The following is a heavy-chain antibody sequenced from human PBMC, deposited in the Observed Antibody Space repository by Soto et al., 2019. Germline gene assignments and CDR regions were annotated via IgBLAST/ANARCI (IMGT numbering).Heavy chain of an antibody. CDR3: SSQASYFGSGKQQYDMDV. Sequence: EVQLVESGGGLVQPGGSLKLSGAASGFTFSGSAMHWVRQASGKGLEWVGPIRSKANNYATAYGASVKGRFTISKDDSKNTAYLQLNRRKAEDTAADFCSSQASYFGSGKQQYDMDVGGKGTTVTVSS. CDR2: IRSKANNYAT. CDR1: GFTFSGSA. V-gene: IGHV3-73*01. D-gene: IGHD3-3*01. J-gene: IGHJ6*03.